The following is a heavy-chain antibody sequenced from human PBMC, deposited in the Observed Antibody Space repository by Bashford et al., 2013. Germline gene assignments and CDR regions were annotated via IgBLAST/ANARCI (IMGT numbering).Heavy chain of an antibody. J-gene: IGHJ4*02. CDR2: IIPIFGTA. Sequence: SVKVSCKASGGTFSSYAISWVRQAPGQGLEWMGGIIPIFGTANYAQKFQGRLTIIADESTSTVSMELSNLGSEDMAVYYCARGGVVLTIDNYFDFWGQGTLVTVSS. D-gene: IGHD2-15*01. CDR3: ARGGVVLTIDNYFDF. V-gene: IGHV1-69*13. CDR1: GGTFSSYA.